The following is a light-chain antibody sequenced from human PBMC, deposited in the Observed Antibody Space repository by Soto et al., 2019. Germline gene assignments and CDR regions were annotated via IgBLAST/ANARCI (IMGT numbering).Light chain of an antibody. CDR3: QQRSNWPPLT. CDR1: QSVSSY. J-gene: IGKJ4*01. CDR2: DAS. Sequence: EIVLTQSPATLSLSPGERATLSCRASQSVSSYLAWYQQKPGRAPRLLIYDASNRATGIPARFSGSGSGTDFTLTISSLEPEDFAVYYCQQRSNWPPLTVGGGTKVDIK. V-gene: IGKV3-11*01.